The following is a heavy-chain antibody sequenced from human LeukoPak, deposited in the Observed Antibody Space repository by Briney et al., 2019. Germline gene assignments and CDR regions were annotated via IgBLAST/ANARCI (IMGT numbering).Heavy chain of an antibody. CDR1: GFTFSSYA. CDR3: AKDRVQGSWYFDL. D-gene: IGHD3-10*01. Sequence: GGSLRLSCAASGFTFSSYAMSWVRQAPGKGLEWVSGILGSGGSTFFADSLKGRFTVSRDNSKNPLYLHMNSLGADDTAVYYCAKDRVQGSWYFDLWGRGTLVTVSS. CDR2: ILGSGGST. J-gene: IGHJ2*01. V-gene: IGHV3-23*01.